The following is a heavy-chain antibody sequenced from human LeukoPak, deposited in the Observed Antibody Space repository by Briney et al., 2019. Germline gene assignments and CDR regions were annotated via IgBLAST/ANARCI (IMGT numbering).Heavy chain of an antibody. J-gene: IGHJ6*02. CDR3: ASGKWFGRPQYHYYYGMDV. Sequence: SETLSLTCAVYGGSFSGYYWSWIRQPPGKGLEWIGEINHSGSTNYNPSLKSRVTISVDTSKNQFSLRLSSVTAADTAVYYCASGKWFGRPQYHYYYGMDVWGQGTTVTVSS. CDR2: INHSGST. CDR1: GGSFSGYY. V-gene: IGHV4-34*01. D-gene: IGHD3-10*01.